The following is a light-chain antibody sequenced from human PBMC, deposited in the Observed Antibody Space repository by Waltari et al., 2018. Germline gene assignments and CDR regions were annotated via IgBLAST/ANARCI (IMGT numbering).Light chain of an antibody. J-gene: IGKJ1*01. CDR1: QSVFYRSDNKNY. CDR2: WAS. Sequence: DIVMTQSPDSLAVSLGERATIVCKSSQSVFYRSDNKNYLAWYQTKTGQPPKLLFYWASARESAVPYRFSASGSVTDFTLTINNLQAEDVAVYYCQQYYRSRTFGQGTKVEIK. CDR3: QQYYRSRT. V-gene: IGKV4-1*01.